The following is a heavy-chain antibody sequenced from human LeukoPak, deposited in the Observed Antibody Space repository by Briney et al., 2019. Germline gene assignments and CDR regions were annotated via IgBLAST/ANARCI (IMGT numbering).Heavy chain of an antibody. CDR1: GGSFSVYY. CDR3: ARAPHSVERYYYYMDV. CDR2: INHSGST. D-gene: IGHD1-1*01. Sequence: SETLSLTCAVYGGSFSVYYWSWIRQPPGKGLEWIGEINHSGSTNYNPSLKSRVTISVDTSKNQFSLKLSSVTAADTAVYYCARAPHSVERYYYYMDVWGKGTTVTVSS. J-gene: IGHJ6*03. V-gene: IGHV4-34*01.